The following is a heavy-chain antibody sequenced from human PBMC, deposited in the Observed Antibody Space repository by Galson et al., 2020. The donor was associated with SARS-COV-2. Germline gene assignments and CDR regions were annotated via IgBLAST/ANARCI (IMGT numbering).Heavy chain of an antibody. CDR3: ARGGLFGELLVSFDY. V-gene: IGHV3-23*01. J-gene: IGHJ4*02. D-gene: IGHD3-10*01. CDR2: FPGGGGVT. Sequence: PGGSLRLSCAASGFTFTSYAMNWVRQAPGKGRGWASVFPGGGGVTFYADSVKGRFTVSRDDSKNTLYLQMNSLRAEDTAVYYCARGGLFGELLVSFDYWGQGTLVTVSS. CDR1: GFTFTSYA.